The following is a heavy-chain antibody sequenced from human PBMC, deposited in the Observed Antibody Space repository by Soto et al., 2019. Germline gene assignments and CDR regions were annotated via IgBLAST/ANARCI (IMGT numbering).Heavy chain of an antibody. V-gene: IGHV3-11*06. Sequence: VQLVETGGGLIQPGGSLRVSCAVSGFTGSGDYMSWIRQAPGKGLEWVSYISTTGSFTNYADSLKGRFTISRDNAKNSLYLQMNSLRADDTAVYYCARAQWELDYWGQGTLVTVSS. CDR2: ISTTGSFT. J-gene: IGHJ4*02. CDR3: ARAQWELDY. CDR1: GFTGSGDY. D-gene: IGHD1-26*01.